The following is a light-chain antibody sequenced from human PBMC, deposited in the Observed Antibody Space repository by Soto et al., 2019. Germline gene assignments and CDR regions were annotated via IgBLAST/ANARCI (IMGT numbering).Light chain of an antibody. CDR2: AVS. Sequence: ALTQPASVPGSPGQSITISCTGTSSDVGGYNYVSWYQQHPGKAPKLMIYAVSNRPSGVSNRFSGSKSGNTATLTISGLQAEDEADYYCCSYTVSGTYVFGTGTKATVL. CDR1: SSDVGGYNY. CDR3: CSYTVSGTYV. V-gene: IGLV2-14*01. J-gene: IGLJ1*01.